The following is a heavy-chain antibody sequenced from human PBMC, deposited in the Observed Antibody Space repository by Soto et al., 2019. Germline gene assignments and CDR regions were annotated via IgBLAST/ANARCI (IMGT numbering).Heavy chain of an antibody. V-gene: IGHV4-31*03. D-gene: IGHD3-10*01. J-gene: IGHJ4*02. CDR1: GDSISSGSYY. CDR3: AREPLIRGVRYYFDY. Sequence: SETLSLTCTVSGDSISSGSYYWTWVRQRPGTGLEWMGYIFYSGSTSYNPSLRGRLSMSVDTSKNEFSLKLSSVTAADTAVYYCAREPLIRGVRYYFDYWGRGTLVTVSS. CDR2: IFYSGST.